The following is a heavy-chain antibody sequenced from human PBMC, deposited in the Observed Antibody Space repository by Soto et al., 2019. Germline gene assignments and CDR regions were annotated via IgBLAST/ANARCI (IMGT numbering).Heavy chain of an antibody. J-gene: IGHJ4*02. Sequence: QVQLVQSGAEVKKPGSSVKVSCKASGGTFSSYTISWVRQAPGQGLEWMGRIIPILGIANYAQKFQGRVTITADKSTSTAYMELSSLGSEDTAGYYCARVLYHSGSYYEGRADAHLGQGTLVTVSS. CDR1: GGTFSSYT. D-gene: IGHD1-26*01. V-gene: IGHV1-69*02. CDR2: IIPILGIA. CDR3: ARVLYHSGSYYEGRADAH.